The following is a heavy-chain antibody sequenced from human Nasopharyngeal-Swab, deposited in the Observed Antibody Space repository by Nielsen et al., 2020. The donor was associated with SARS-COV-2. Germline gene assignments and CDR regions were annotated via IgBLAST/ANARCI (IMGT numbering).Heavy chain of an antibody. D-gene: IGHD6-13*01. V-gene: IGHV3-30-3*01. Sequence: GESLKISCAASGFTFSSYAMHWVRQAPGKGLEWVAVISYDGSNKYYADSVKGRFTISRDNSKNTLYLQMNSLRAEDTAVYYCARAEQQLVPFDYWGQGTLVTVSS. CDR3: ARAEQQLVPFDY. J-gene: IGHJ4*02. CDR1: GFTFSSYA. CDR2: ISYDGSNK.